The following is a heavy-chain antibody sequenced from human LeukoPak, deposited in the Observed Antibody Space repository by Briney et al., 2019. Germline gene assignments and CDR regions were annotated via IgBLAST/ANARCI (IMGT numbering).Heavy chain of an antibody. Sequence: SQTLSLTCTVSGGSISSGSYYWSWIRQPAGKGLEWIGRIYTSGSTNYNPSLKSRVTISVDTSKNQFSLKLSSVTAADTAVYYCARDGFGYIXXXGXMXTVSS. CDR1: GGSISSGSYY. V-gene: IGHV4-61*02. J-gene: IGHJ3*02. CDR2: IYTSGST. CDR3: ARDGFGYI. D-gene: IGHD3-10*01.